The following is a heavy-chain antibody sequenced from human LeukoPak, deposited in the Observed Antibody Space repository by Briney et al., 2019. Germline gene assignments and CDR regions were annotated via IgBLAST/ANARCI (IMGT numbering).Heavy chain of an antibody. V-gene: IGHV1-8*01. CDR2: MNPSSGNT. CDR3: ARGAAAAVD. D-gene: IGHD6-13*01. CDR1: GYTFTSYD. Sequence: ASVKFSCKASGYTFTSYDINWVRQATGQGLEWMGWMNPSSGNTGYAQKHQGRLTMTSNTSISTAYKELSSLRSEVTAVYYCARGAAAAVDWGEGTLVTVS. J-gene: IGHJ4*02.